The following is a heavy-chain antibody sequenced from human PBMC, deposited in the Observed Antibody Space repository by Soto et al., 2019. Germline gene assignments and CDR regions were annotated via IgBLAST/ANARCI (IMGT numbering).Heavy chain of an antibody. CDR1: GGTFSSYA. D-gene: IGHD6-19*01. V-gene: IGHV1-69*10. Sequence: ASVKVSCKASGGTFSSYAISWVRQAPGQGLEWMGGIIPILGIANYAQKFQGRVTITADKSTSTAYMELSSLRSEDTAVYYWARERSSSGSPPGYYGMDVWGQGTTVTVSS. CDR2: IIPILGIA. J-gene: IGHJ6*02. CDR3: ARERSSSGSPPGYYGMDV.